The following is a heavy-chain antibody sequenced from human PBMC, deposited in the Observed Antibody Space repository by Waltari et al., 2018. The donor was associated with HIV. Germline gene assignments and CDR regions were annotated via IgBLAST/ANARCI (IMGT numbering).Heavy chain of an antibody. CDR2: ISSSSSYI. CDR3: ARDPRRDPTLYYFDY. D-gene: IGHD1-26*01. Sequence: GSLRLSCAASGFTFSSYSMNWVRQAPGKGLEWVSSISSSSSYIYYADSVKGRFTISRDNAKNSLYLQMNSLRAEDTAVYYCARDPRRDPTLYYFDYWGQGTLVTVSS. CDR1: GFTFSSYS. J-gene: IGHJ4*02. V-gene: IGHV3-21*01.